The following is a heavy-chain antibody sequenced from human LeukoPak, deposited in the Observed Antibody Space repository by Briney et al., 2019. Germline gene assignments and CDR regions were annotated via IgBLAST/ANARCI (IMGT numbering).Heavy chain of an antibody. CDR3: ARPRVPDS. J-gene: IGHJ4*02. V-gene: IGHV3-7*01. CDR1: GFTFTTSW. CDR2: IKHDASET. Sequence: GGPLSLSFAASGFTFTTSWMSWAGQAQGKGWEWVANIKHDASETNYVDSVKGRFTISRDNAKNSLYLQMNSLRAEDTAVYYCARPRVPDSWGQGTLVTVSS.